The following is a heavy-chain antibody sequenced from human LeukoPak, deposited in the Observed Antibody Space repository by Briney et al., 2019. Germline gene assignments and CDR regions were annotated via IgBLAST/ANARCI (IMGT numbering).Heavy chain of an antibody. CDR2: ISSGGST. CDR1: GFTFNNYA. V-gene: IGHV3-23*01. CDR3: AKDTYSTSPYYFDY. Sequence: GGSLRLSCAAAGFTFNNYAMSWVRQAPGKGLKWVSGISSGGSTYYAESVKGRFTISRDNSKNTLYLQMNSLRAEDTAVYYCAKDTYSTSPYYFDYWGQGTLVTVSS. J-gene: IGHJ4*02. D-gene: IGHD1-26*01.